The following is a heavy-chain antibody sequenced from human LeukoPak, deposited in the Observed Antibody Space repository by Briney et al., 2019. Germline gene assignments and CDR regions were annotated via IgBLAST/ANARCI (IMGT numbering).Heavy chain of an antibody. CDR1: GGSIRSSSYY. J-gene: IGHJ5*02. D-gene: IGHD3-3*01. CDR2: IYYSGST. CDR3: ASYPLLEWLAVPHRFDP. V-gene: IGHV4-39*01. Sequence: SPTMILTCTVTGGSIRSSSYYWGWIRQPPAKRLEWIGSIYYSGSTYYNPSLKSRITISVDTSKNQFPLTLSSVTTADTPQYYRASYPLLEWLAVPHRFDPSGQGTLVTVSS.